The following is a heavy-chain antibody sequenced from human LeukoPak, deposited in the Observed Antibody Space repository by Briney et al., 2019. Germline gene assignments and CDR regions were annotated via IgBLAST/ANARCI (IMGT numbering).Heavy chain of an antibody. CDR1: GFPFANTW. CDR2: INNDGSTT. V-gene: IGHV3-74*01. Sequence: GGSLRLSCAVSGFPFANTWMHWVRQAPGRGLVWVSLINNDGSTTHYADSVKGRFTISRDNAKNTVYLQMNSLRADDTAVYYCAIGGTYGSGSWGQGTLVTVSS. J-gene: IGHJ4*02. CDR3: AIGGTYGSGS. D-gene: IGHD3-10*01.